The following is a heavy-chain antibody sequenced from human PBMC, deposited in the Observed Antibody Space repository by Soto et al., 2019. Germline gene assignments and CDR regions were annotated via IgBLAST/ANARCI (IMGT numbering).Heavy chain of an antibody. V-gene: IGHV4-34*01. CDR1: GGSFSGYY. D-gene: IGHD2-21*01. CDR3: TRRGGGNYPYYFDY. CDR2: IDHRGSA. J-gene: IGHJ4*02. Sequence: QVQLQQWGAGLLKPSETLSLACAVYGGSFSGYYWSWIRQPPGKGLEWIGEIDHRGSANYNPSLKSRVTISVDTSKNQFSLKLSSVAAADPAVYYCTRRGGGNYPYYFDYWGQGTLLTVSS.